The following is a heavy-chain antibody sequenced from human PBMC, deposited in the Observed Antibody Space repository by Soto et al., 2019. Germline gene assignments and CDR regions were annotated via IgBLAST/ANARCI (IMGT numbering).Heavy chain of an antibody. CDR2: ISYDGSNK. V-gene: IGHV3-30-3*01. Sequence: QVQLVESGGGVVQPGRSLRLSCAASGFTFSSYALHWVRQAPGKGLAWVAVISYDGSNKYYADSVKGRFTISRDNSKNTLYLQMNSLRAEDTAVYYCAREGVDSSGYEYYFDYWGQGTLVTVSS. CDR3: AREGVDSSGYEYYFDY. J-gene: IGHJ4*02. D-gene: IGHD3-22*01. CDR1: GFTFSSYA.